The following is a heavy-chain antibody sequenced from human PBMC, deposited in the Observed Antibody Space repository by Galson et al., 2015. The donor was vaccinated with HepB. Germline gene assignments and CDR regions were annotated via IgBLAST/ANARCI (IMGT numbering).Heavy chain of an antibody. J-gene: IGHJ6*03. V-gene: IGHV3-20*01. CDR2: IKWNGGST. Sequence: SLRLSCAASGFTFDDYGMSWARQAPGKGLEWVSGIKWNGGSTGYADSVKGRFTISRDNAKNSLYLQMNSLRAEDTALYHCARVVLSTTGNYYYYMDVWGKGTTVTVSS. CDR3: ARVVLSTTGNYYYYMDV. CDR1: GFTFDDYG. D-gene: IGHD1-1*01.